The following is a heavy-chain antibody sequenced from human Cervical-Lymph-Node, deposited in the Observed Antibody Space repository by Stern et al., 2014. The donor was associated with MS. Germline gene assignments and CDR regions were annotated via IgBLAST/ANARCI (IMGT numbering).Heavy chain of an antibody. J-gene: IGHJ4*02. V-gene: IGHV2-5*02. D-gene: IGHD1-26*01. CDR3: AHRRRGSGSYGY. CDR1: GFSLSTDAVG. Sequence: QVTLRASGPTVVKPTETLTLTCTFSGFSLSTDAVGLGWSRQPPGKALEWLALIYGDDDKRYSPSLETRLTITKDTSKNQVVLTLTNMDPVDTATYYCAHRRRGSGSYGYWGQGTLVTVSS. CDR2: IYGDDDK.